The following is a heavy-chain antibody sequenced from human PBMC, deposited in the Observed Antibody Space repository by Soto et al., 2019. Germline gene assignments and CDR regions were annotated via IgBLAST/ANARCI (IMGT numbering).Heavy chain of an antibody. Sequence: QVQLVQSGAEVKKPGASVKVSCKASGYTFTSYYMHWVRQAPGQGLEWMGIINPSGGSTSYAQKFQGRVTMTRDTSTSTVYMELSSLRSEDTAVYYCAREWSSSGGSCRKTNWYFDLWGRGTLVTVSS. CDR2: INPSGGST. J-gene: IGHJ2*01. CDR3: AREWSSSGGSCRKTNWYFDL. V-gene: IGHV1-46*03. CDR1: GYTFTSYY. D-gene: IGHD2-15*01.